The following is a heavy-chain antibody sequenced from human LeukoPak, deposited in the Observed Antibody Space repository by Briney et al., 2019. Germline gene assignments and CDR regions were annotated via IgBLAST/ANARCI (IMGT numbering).Heavy chain of an antibody. D-gene: IGHD1-26*01. V-gene: IGHV3-11*01. CDR1: GFTFRDYY. CDR3: ARDRGIVLPDTSYYMDV. J-gene: IGHJ6*03. CDR2: ITVSGSTI. Sequence: SGGSLRLSCAASGFTFRDYYMSWIRQAPGKGLEWISYITVSGSTIHYADSVKGRFTISRDNARNSLYLQMDGLRAEDTAVYYCARDRGIVLPDTSYYMDVWGKGTTVTVSS.